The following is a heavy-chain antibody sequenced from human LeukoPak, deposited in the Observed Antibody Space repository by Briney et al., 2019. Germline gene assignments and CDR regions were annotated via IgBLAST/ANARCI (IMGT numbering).Heavy chain of an antibody. D-gene: IGHD1-26*01. CDR1: GFTFSSYS. CDR2: ISSSSSYI. CDR3: ARDDKTGSYSSLDL. J-gene: IGHJ4*02. Sequence: GGSLRLSCAASGFTFSSYSMNWVRQAPGKGLEWVSSISSSSSYIYYADSVKGRFTISRDYSKNTLSLQLNSLRAEDTAVYYCARDDKTGSYSSLDLWGPGTLVTVSS. V-gene: IGHV3-21*01.